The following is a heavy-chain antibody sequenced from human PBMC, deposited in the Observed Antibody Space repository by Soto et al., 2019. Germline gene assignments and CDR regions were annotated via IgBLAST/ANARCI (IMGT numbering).Heavy chain of an antibody. CDR3: AQDFLNAEVTDY. Sequence: QVQLVESGGGVVQPGRSLRLSCAASGFTFSDYGMHWVRQTPDKGLEWVAIISYDGSNQYYADSVKGRFTISRDNSKNMLYLQMNSLRAEDTAVYYCAQDFLNAEVTDYWGQGSLVTVSS. V-gene: IGHV3-30*18. CDR1: GFTFSDYG. J-gene: IGHJ4*02. D-gene: IGHD2-21*02. CDR2: ISYDGSNQ.